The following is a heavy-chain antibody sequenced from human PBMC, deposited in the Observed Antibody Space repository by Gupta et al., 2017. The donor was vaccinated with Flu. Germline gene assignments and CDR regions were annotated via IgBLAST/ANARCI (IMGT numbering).Heavy chain of an antibody. D-gene: IGHD6-13*01. CDR3: ASTDSSSWYENWFDP. CDR1: GFTFSSYS. J-gene: IGHJ5*02. V-gene: IGHV3-21*01. CDR2: ISSSSSYI. Sequence: EVQLVESGGGLVKPGGSLSLSCAASGFTFSSYSMNWVRQAPGKGLEWVSSISSSSSYIYYADSVKGRVTISRDNAKNSLYLQMNSLRAEDTAVDYCASTDSSSWYENWFDPWGKGTLVTVSS.